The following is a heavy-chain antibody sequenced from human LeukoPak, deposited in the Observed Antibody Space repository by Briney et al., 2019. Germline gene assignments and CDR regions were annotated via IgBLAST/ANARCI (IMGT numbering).Heavy chain of an antibody. J-gene: IGHJ5*02. Sequence: SETLSLTCAVYGGSFSGYYWSWIRQPPGKGLEWIGEINHSGSTNYNPSLKSRVTISVDTSKNQFSLKLSSVTAADTAVYYCARVIRQSPYYGGKIHNWFDPWGQGTLVTVSS. D-gene: IGHD4-23*01. V-gene: IGHV4-34*01. CDR1: GGSFSGYY. CDR3: ARVIRQSPYYGGKIHNWFDP. CDR2: INHSGST.